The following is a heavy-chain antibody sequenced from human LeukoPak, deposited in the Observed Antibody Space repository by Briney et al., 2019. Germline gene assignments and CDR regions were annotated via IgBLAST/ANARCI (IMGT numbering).Heavy chain of an antibody. CDR3: ARRYFDFLTGPIYYMDV. CDR1: GYTFTGYY. D-gene: IGHD3-9*01. V-gene: IGHV1-2*02. Sequence: ASVKVSCKASGYTFTGYYMHWVRQAPGQGLEWMGWINPNSGGTNYAQKFQGRVTMTRDTSISTAYMELSRLRSDDTAVYYCARRYFDFLTGPIYYMDVWGKGTTVTVSS. CDR2: INPNSGGT. J-gene: IGHJ6*03.